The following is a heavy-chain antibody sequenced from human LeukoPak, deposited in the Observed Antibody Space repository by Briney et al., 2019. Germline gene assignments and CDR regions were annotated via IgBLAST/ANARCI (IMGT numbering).Heavy chain of an antibody. V-gene: IGHV3-48*03. CDR3: TTLTVAYNFDY. CDR1: GFSFIVYE. CDR2: ISSSGSTT. J-gene: IGHJ4*02. Sequence: PGGSLRLSCAASGFSFIVYEMHWVRQAPGKGLEWTSDISSSGSTTYYADSVRGRFSISIDNAKNSLYLQMNSLRAEDTAVYYCTTLTVAYNFDYWGQGTLVTVSS. D-gene: IGHD6-19*01.